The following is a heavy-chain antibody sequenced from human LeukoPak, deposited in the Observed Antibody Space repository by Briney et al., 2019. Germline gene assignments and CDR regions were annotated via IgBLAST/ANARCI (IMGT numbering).Heavy chain of an antibody. V-gene: IGHV3-43D*03. CDR2: ISWDGGST. Sequence: GGSLRLSCAASGFTFDDYAMHWVRQAPGKGLEWVSLISWDGGSTYYADSVKGRFTISRDNSKNSLYLQMNSLRAEDTAVYYCASGGYYDFWSGYPVKFDYWGQGTLVTVSS. D-gene: IGHD3-3*01. CDR1: GFTFDDYA. CDR3: ASGGYYDFWSGYPVKFDY. J-gene: IGHJ4*02.